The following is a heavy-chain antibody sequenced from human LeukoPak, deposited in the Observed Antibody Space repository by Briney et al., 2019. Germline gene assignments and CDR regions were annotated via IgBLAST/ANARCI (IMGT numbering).Heavy chain of an antibody. Sequence: SGGSLRLSCAASGFTFSSYAMSWVRQAPGKGLERVSSISGSGSSTYYADSVKGRFTISRDNSKNTLYLQMNSLRAEDTAVYYCAKLRYHSSPANPDFDYWGQGTLLTVSS. CDR1: GFTFSSYA. D-gene: IGHD6-13*01. V-gene: IGHV3-23*01. CDR2: ISGSGSST. J-gene: IGHJ4*02. CDR3: AKLRYHSSPANPDFDY.